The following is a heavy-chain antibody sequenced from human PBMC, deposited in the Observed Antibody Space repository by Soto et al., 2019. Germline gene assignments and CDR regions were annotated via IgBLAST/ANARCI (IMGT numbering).Heavy chain of an antibody. CDR1: GFTFSSYW. CDR2: VNTDESRT. Sequence: EVQLVESGGGLVQPGGSLRLSCGASGFTFSSYWMHWVRQAPGKGLVWVSRVNTDESRTSYADSVKGRFTISRDNAKNTLYLQMNGLRAEDTAVYYCARVLNGQWYFDYWGRGNQVTVSS. CDR3: ARVLNGQWYFDY. J-gene: IGHJ4*02. V-gene: IGHV3-74*01. D-gene: IGHD6-19*01.